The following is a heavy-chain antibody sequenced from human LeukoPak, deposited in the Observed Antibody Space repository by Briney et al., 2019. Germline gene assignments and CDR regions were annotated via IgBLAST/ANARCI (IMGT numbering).Heavy chain of an antibody. D-gene: IGHD1-26*01. Sequence: GGSLRLSCAASGFTFSTYAMHWVRQAPGKGLEWVALISYDESYRYYADSVKGRFTISRDNSKNTLYLQMNSLRAEDTAIYYCARVQWELLYPDYRGQGTLVTVSS. CDR3: ARVQWELLYPDY. CDR1: GFTFSTYA. CDR2: ISYDESYR. V-gene: IGHV3-30-3*01. J-gene: IGHJ4*02.